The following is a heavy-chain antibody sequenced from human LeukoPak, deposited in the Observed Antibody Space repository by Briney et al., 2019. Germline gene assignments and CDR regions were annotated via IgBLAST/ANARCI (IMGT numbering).Heavy chain of an antibody. Sequence: PGGSLRLSCAASGFTFSNYGMHWVRQAPGKGLEWVAFIHFDESRTFYGDSVKGRFIISRDNSENTLFLHMHSLRPEDTAVYYCAKALVLTVAGTYYVDHWGQGTLVTVSS. CDR2: IHFDESRT. CDR3: AKALVLTVAGTYYVDH. CDR1: GFTFSNYG. D-gene: IGHD6-19*01. J-gene: IGHJ4*02. V-gene: IGHV3-30*02.